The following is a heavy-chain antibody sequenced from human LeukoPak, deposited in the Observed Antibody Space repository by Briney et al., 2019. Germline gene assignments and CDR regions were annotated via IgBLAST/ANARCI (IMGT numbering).Heavy chain of an antibody. Sequence: GALRLSCAASGFTFSDYYMSWIRQAPGKGLEWVSYISSSGSTIYYADSVKGRFTISRDNAKNSLYLQMNSLRVEDTAVYYCARELYYYDSRGYYSNFDYWGQGTLVTVSS. CDR2: ISSSGSTI. CDR1: GFTFSDYY. D-gene: IGHD3-22*01. V-gene: IGHV3-11*04. J-gene: IGHJ4*02. CDR3: ARELYYYDSRGYYSNFDY.